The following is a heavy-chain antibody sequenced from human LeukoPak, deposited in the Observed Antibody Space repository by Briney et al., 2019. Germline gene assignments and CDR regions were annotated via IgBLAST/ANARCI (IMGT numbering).Heavy chain of an antibody. Sequence: GGSLRLSCAASGFTFSSYSMNCVRQAPGKGLEWVSSISSSSSYIYYADSVKGRFTISRDNAKNSLYLQMNSLRAEDTAVYYCARAPWTVSFDYWGQGTLITVSS. J-gene: IGHJ4*02. CDR1: GFTFSSYS. V-gene: IGHV3-21*01. CDR2: ISSSSSYI. D-gene: IGHD3/OR15-3a*01. CDR3: ARAPWTVSFDY.